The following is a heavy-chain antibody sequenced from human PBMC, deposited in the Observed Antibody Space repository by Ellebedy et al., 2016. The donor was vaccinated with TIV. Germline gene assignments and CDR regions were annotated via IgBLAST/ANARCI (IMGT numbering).Heavy chain of an antibody. CDR2: IKIDGSTT. CDR3: AREYCSRTSCNAGSYYYGMDV. CDR1: GFTFSTYW. D-gene: IGHD2-2*01. V-gene: IGHV3-74*01. Sequence: HTGGSLRLSXPASGFTFSTYWMHWVRQPPEKGLVWVTPIKIDGSTTRYADSVKGRFTISRDNAKHTLYLQMNSLRVEDTAVYYCAREYCSRTSCNAGSYYYGMDVWGQGSTVTVSS. J-gene: IGHJ6*02.